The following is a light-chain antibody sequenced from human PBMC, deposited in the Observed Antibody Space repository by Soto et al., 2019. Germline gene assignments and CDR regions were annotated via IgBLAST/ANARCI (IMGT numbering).Light chain of an antibody. Sequence: QSALPQPPSASGSPGPSVAISCTGTSSDVGGYNYVSWYQQHPGKAPKLMIYEVSKRPSGVSNRFSGSKSGNTASLTISGLQAEDEAEYYCSSYTSSSPRVFGTGTQLTVL. V-gene: IGLV2-14*01. CDR2: EVS. CDR3: SSYTSSSPRV. CDR1: SSDVGGYNY. J-gene: IGLJ7*01.